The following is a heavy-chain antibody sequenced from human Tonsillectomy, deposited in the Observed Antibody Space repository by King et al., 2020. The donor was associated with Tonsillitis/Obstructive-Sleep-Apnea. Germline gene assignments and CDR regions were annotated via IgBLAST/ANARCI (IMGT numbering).Heavy chain of an antibody. V-gene: IGHV4-61*01. CDR1: GGSVSRGSYY. Sequence: QLQESGPGLVKPSETLSLTCTVSGGSVSRGSYYWSWIRQPPGKGLECIGYIYFSGSTNYNPSLKSRVTISVDTSKHQFSLKVSSVTAADTAVYYCARALGYSSWFDPWGQGTLVTVSS. CDR3: ARALGYSSWFDP. D-gene: IGHD6-13*01. CDR2: IYFSGST. J-gene: IGHJ5*02.